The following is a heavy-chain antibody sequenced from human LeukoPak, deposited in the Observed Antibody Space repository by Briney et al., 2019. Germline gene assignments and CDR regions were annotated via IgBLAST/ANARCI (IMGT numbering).Heavy chain of an antibody. CDR3: ARGVGYSYGTAWYFDY. CDR2: IYYSGST. D-gene: IGHD5-18*01. J-gene: IGHJ4*02. CDR1: GGSISSGGYS. V-gene: IGHV4-30-4*07. Sequence: SETLSLTCAVSGGSISSGGYSWSWIRQPPGKGLEWIGYIYYSGSTYYNPSLKSRVTISVDTSKNQFSLKLSSVTAADTAVYYCARGVGYSYGTAWYFDYWGQGTLVTVSS.